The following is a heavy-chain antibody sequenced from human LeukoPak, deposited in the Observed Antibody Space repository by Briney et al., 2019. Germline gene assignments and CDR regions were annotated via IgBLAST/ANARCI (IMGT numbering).Heavy chain of an antibody. V-gene: IGHV4-4*07. D-gene: IGHD6-13*01. CDR1: GGSISSYY. CDR2: IYTSGST. CDR3: ARARIAAAGCAFDI. J-gene: IGHJ3*02. Sequence: NASETLSLTCTVSGGSISSYYWSWIRQPAGKGLEWIGRIYTSGSTNYNPSLKSRVTMSVDTSKNQFSLKLSSVTAADTAVYYCARARIAAAGCAFDIWGQGTMVTVSS.